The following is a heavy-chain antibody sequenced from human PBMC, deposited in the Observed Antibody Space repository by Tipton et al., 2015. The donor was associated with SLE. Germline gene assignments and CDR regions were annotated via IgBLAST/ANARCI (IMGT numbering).Heavy chain of an antibody. J-gene: IGHJ4*02. D-gene: IGHD2-2*01. CDR2: IYYSGST. CDR1: GGPISSSSYY. Sequence: TLSLTCTVSGGPISSSSYYWGWIRQPPGKGLEWIGSIYYSGSTYYNPSLKSRVTISVDTSKNQFSLKLSSVTAADTAVYYCARDGDRYCSSTSCYPVWYFDYWGQGTLVTVSS. CDR3: ARDGDRYCSSTSCYPVWYFDY. V-gene: IGHV4-39*07.